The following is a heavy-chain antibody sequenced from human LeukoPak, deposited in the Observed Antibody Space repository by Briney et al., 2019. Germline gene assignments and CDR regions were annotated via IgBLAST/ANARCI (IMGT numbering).Heavy chain of an antibody. V-gene: IGHV3-23*01. Sequence: GGTLRLSCAASGFTFSSYGMSWVRQAPGKGLEWVSVISGSGGSTYYADSVKGRFTISRDNSKNTLYLQMNSLRAEDTAVYYCAKGGCSGGSCYYYYYYMDVWGKGTTVTISS. J-gene: IGHJ6*03. CDR1: GFTFSSYG. D-gene: IGHD2-15*01. CDR2: ISGSGGST. CDR3: AKGGCSGGSCYYYYYYMDV.